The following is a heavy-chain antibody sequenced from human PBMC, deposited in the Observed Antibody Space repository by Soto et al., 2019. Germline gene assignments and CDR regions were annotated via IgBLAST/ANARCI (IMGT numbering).Heavy chain of an antibody. CDR1: GGSISSSSYY. D-gene: IGHD1-26*01. J-gene: IGHJ4*02. CDR2: IYYSGST. Sequence: PSETLSLTCTVSGGSISSSSYYWGWIRQPPGKGLEWIGSIYYSGSTYYNPSLKSRVTISVDTSKNQFSLKLSSVTAADTAVYYCARHFEWELLFDYWGQGTLVTVSS. CDR3: ARHFEWELLFDY. V-gene: IGHV4-39*01.